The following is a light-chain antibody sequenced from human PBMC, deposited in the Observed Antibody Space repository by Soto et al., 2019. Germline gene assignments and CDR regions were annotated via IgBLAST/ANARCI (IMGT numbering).Light chain of an antibody. CDR3: QQYYSYPRK. J-gene: IGKJ1*01. CDR1: QGIGSY. CDR2: AAS. Sequence: AIRITPSPSSLSACKGHRVPVTFGSSQGIGSYLAWYQQKPGKAPKLLIYAASTLQSGVPSRFSGSGSGTDFTLTISCLQSDHFATYYCQQYYSYPRKFGQGTKVDIK. V-gene: IGKV1-8*01.